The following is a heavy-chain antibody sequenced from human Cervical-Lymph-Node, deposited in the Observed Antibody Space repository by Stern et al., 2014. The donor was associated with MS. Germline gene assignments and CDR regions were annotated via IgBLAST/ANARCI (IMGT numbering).Heavy chain of an antibody. CDR1: GGSVISHNW. D-gene: IGHD2-15*01. Sequence: QLQLQESGPGLVKPSGTLSLTCAVSGGSVISHNWWSWVRQPPGKGLEWIGEISHSGNNHYNPSLKSRVTISLDKSKNQVSLEINSVTAADTAVYFCARATPDLAFDYWGQGTLVSVSS. CDR2: ISHSGNN. J-gene: IGHJ4*02. V-gene: IGHV4-4*02. CDR3: ARATPDLAFDY.